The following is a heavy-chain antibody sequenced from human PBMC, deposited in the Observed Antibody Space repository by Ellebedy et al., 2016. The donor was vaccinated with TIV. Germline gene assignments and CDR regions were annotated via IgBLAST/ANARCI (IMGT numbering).Heavy chain of an antibody. CDR3: ARGGVGPMVMFAYYYGMDV. Sequence: GESLKISCASSGFAFSSYAMHWVRQAPGKGLEWVAVISYDGSNKYYADSVKGRFTISRDNSKNTLYLQMNSLRAEDTAVYYCARGGVGPMVMFAYYYGMDVWGQGTTVTVSS. V-gene: IGHV3-30-3*01. D-gene: IGHD5-18*01. J-gene: IGHJ6*02. CDR1: GFAFSSYA. CDR2: ISYDGSNK.